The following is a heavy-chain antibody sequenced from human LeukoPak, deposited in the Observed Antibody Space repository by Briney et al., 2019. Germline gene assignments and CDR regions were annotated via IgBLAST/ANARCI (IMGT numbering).Heavy chain of an antibody. J-gene: IGHJ4*02. CDR3: ARFPRVSVVDYGDYHFDY. V-gene: IGHV1-2*02. CDR1: GYTFTGYY. Sequence: AASVKVSCKASGYTFTGYYMHWVRQAPGQGLEWMGWINPNSGGTNYAQKFQGRVTMTRDMSTSTVYMELSSLRSEDTAVYYCARFPRVSVVDYGDYHFDYWGQGTLVTVSS. CDR2: INPNSGGT. D-gene: IGHD4-17*01.